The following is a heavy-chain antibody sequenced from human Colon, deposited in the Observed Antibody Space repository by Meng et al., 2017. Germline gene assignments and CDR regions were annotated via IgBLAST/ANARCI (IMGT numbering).Heavy chain of an antibody. Sequence: EVQLLESGGGLVQPGGSLRLSCEASGFSFSAYYMSWVRQVPGMGLKWVATVSDSGATTYYAEAVKGRFTISRDNSRNTLHLQMNSLRAEDTAVYYCARISTIGTYFDNWGQGTLVTVSS. CDR2: VSDSGATT. CDR3: ARISTIGTYFDN. CDR1: GFSFSAYY. V-gene: IGHV3-23*01. D-gene: IGHD6-13*01. J-gene: IGHJ4*02.